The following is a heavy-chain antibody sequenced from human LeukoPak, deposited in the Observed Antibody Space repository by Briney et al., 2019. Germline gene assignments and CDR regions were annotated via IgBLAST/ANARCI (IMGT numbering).Heavy chain of an antibody. D-gene: IGHD5-12*01. CDR1: GFTFSSYE. V-gene: IGHV3-48*03. J-gene: IGHJ6*03. Sequence: PGGSLRLSCAASGFTFSSYEMNWVRQAPGKGLEWVSYISSSGSTIYYADSVKGRFTISRDNAKNSLYLQMNSLRAEDTAVYYCARKYSGYDYYYYMDVWGKGTTVTI. CDR2: ISSSGSTI. CDR3: ARKYSGYDYYYYMDV.